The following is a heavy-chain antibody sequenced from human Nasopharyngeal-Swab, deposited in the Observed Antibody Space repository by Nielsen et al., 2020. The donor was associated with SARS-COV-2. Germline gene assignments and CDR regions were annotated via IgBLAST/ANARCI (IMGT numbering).Heavy chain of an antibody. V-gene: IGHV3-48*02. CDR2: ISSSSSTI. Sequence: GGSLRLSCAASGFTFSSYSMNWVRQAPGEGLEWVSYISSSSSTIYYADSVKGRFTISRDNAKNSLYLQMNSLRDEDTAVYYCARDAQDYDFWSGYYTAPYFDYWGQGTLVTVSS. CDR3: ARDAQDYDFWSGYYTAPYFDY. D-gene: IGHD3-3*01. J-gene: IGHJ4*02. CDR1: GFTFSSYS.